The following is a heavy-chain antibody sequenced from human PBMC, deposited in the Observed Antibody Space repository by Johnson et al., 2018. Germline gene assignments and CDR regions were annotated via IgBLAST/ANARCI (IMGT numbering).Heavy chain of an antibody. J-gene: IGHJ3*02. CDR3: ARDESNDAFDI. V-gene: IGHV1-46*01. Sequence: QVQLVESGAEVKKPGASXKVSCKASGYTFTSYYMHWVRQAPGQGLEWMGIINPSGGSTSSAQKFQGRVTMTRDTSTSTVYMELSSLRSEDTAVYYCARDESNDAFDIWGQGTMVTVSS. CDR1: GYTFTSYY. CDR2: INPSGGST.